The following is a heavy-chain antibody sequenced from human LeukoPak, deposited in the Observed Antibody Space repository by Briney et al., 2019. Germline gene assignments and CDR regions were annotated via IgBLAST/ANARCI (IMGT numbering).Heavy chain of an antibody. CDR1: GFTFGDYD. Sequence: GRSLRLSCAVSGFTFGDYDMHWVRQVPGKGLEWVSGINWNSDSVGYADSVKGRFTTSRDNAKNSLYLQMNSLRAEDTAFYYCAINGGGDSGYGNFDYWGQGTLVTVSS. CDR2: INWNSDSV. J-gene: IGHJ4*02. D-gene: IGHD5-12*01. CDR3: AINGGGDSGYGNFDY. V-gene: IGHV3-9*01.